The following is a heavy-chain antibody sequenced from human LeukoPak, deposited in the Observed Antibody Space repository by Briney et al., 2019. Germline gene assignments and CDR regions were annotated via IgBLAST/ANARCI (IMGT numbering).Heavy chain of an antibody. CDR1: GYSITNSDW. V-gene: IGHV4-28*01. CDR3: ARNDYESSGFDY. Sequence: SDTLSLTCAVSGYSITNSDWWGWIRQPPGKGLEWIGYIFYSGRTFYNPSLKSRVTMSVDTSENQFSLKLTSVTAVDTAVYYCARNDYESSGFDYWGQGTLVTVSS. D-gene: IGHD3-22*01. CDR2: IFYSGRT. J-gene: IGHJ4*02.